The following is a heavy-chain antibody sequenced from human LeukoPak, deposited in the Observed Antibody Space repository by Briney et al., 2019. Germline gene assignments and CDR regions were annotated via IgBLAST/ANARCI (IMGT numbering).Heavy chain of an antibody. D-gene: IGHD3-10*01. CDR3: AREPPGYAFDI. J-gene: IGHJ3*02. CDR2: INPSGGST. Sequence: GASVKVSCKASGYTFTSYYVHWVRQAPGQGLEWMGIINPSGGSTSYAQKFQGRVTMTRDTSTSTVYMELSSLRSEDTAVYYCAREPPGYAFDIWGQGTMVTVSS. CDR1: GYTFTSYY. V-gene: IGHV1-46*03.